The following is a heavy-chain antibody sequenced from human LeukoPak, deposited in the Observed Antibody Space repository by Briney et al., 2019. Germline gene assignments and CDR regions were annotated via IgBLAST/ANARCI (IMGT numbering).Heavy chain of an antibody. CDR1: GGSISSGDFY. V-gene: IGHV4-30-4*01. CDR2: IYYSGATYDSGST. J-gene: IGHJ5*02. Sequence: SETLSLTCTVSGGSISSGDFYWSWIRQPPGKGLEWIGYIYYSGATYDSGSTYYNPPLKSRVTISIDTSKNQFSLKLSSVAAADTAVYYCAGGSGSYQPWGQGTLVTVSS. CDR3: AGGSGSYQP. D-gene: IGHD3-10*01.